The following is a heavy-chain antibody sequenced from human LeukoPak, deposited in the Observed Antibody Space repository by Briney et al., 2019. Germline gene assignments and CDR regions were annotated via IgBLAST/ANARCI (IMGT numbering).Heavy chain of an antibody. Sequence: GGSLRLSCVASGFTFNIYAIHWVRQAPGKGLEWVAFIPFDGTKEEYADSVRGRFTVSRDNSENTVYLQLKSLRSDDTAAYYCAKDKLFLGAAGYFDYWGLGTLVTVSP. CDR1: GFTFNIYA. D-gene: IGHD6-13*01. J-gene: IGHJ4*02. V-gene: IGHV3-30*02. CDR3: AKDKLFLGAAGYFDY. CDR2: IPFDGTKE.